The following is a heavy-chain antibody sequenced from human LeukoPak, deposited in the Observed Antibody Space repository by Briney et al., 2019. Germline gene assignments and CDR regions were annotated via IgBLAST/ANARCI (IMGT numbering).Heavy chain of an antibody. CDR1: GDSVSSIGAT. Sequence: SQTLSLTCAISGDSVSSIGATWHWIRQSPSRGLEWLGMTYYRSKWYNDYAVSVKSRVTINPDTSKNQFSLQLNSVTPEDTAVYFCARANTVVTIYDYWGQGTLVTVSS. J-gene: IGHJ4*02. D-gene: IGHD2-21*02. V-gene: IGHV6-1*01. CDR2: TYYRSKWYN. CDR3: ARANTVVTIYDY.